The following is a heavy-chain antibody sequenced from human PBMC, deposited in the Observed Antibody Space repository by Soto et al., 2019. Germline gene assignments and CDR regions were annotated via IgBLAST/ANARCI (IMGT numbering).Heavy chain of an antibody. V-gene: IGHV4-34*01. D-gene: IGHD5-18*01. CDR1: GGSFSGYY. CDR3: ASNSYGYPFDY. J-gene: IGHJ4*02. CDR2: INHSGST. Sequence: SETLSLTCAVYGGSFSGYYWSWIRQPPGKGLEWIGEINHSGSTNYNPSLKSRVTISVDTSKNQFSLKLSSVTAADTAVYYCASNSYGYPFDYWGQGTLVTVSS.